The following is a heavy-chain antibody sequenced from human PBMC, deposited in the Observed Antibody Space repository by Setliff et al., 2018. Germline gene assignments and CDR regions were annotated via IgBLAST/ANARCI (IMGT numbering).Heavy chain of an antibody. CDR2: IYYSGST. Sequence: PSETLSLTCTVSGGSISSGGYYWSWIRRHPGKGLEWIGYIYYSGSTNYNPSLKSRVTISVDTSKNQFSLKLSSVTAADTAVYYCARVGARYDFWSGYYSPDAFDIWGQGTMVTVSS. V-gene: IGHV4-61*08. CDR1: GGSISSGGYY. D-gene: IGHD3-3*01. J-gene: IGHJ3*02. CDR3: ARVGARYDFWSGYYSPDAFDI.